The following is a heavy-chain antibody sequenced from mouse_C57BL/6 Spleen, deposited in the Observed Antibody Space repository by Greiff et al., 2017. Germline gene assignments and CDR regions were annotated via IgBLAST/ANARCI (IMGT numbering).Heavy chain of an antibody. V-gene: IGHV1-64*01. J-gene: IGHJ3*01. Sequence: QVQLQQPGAELVKPGASVKLSCKASGYTFTSYWMHWVKQRPGQGLEWIGMIHPNSGSTNYNEKFKSKATLTVDKSSSTAYMQLSSLASEDSAVYYCARYDYGSGASFANWGQATLVTVSA. CDR2: IHPNSGST. CDR1: GYTFTSYW. CDR3: ARYDYGSGASFAN. D-gene: IGHD1-1*01.